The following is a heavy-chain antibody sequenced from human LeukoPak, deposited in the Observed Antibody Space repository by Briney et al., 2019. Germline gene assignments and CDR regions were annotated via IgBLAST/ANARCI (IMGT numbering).Heavy chain of an antibody. CDR2: IKNKADGGTT. J-gene: IGHJ4*02. CDR3: TTHDPINRS. D-gene: IGHD1-1*01. Sequence: GGSLRLSCAASGFTFSNAWMSWVRQAPGKGLEWVGRIKNKADGGTTDYAAPVKGRFTISGDDSKNTLYLQMNSLKTEDTAMYYCTTHDPINRSWGQGTLVTVSS. V-gene: IGHV3-15*01. CDR1: GFTFSNAW.